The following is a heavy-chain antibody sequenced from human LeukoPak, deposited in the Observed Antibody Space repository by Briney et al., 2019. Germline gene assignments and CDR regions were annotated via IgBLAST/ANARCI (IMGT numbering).Heavy chain of an antibody. CDR1: GGSISSHY. CDR2: IYYSGST. J-gene: IGHJ6*03. V-gene: IGHV4-59*11. D-gene: IGHD6-13*01. Sequence: SETLSLTCTVSGGSISSHYWIWIQQPPGKGLEWIGYIYYSGSTNYNPSLKSRVTVSVDTSKDQFSLKLTSVTAADTAVYYCARTGSSWPLYYYYYMDVWGKGTTVTVSS. CDR3: ARTGSSWPLYYYYYMDV.